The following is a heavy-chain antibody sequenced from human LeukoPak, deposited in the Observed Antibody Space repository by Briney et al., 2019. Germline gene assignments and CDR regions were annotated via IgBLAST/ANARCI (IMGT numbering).Heavy chain of an antibody. D-gene: IGHD4-17*01. V-gene: IGHV4-30-4*08. Sequence: SWVRQPPGKGLEWIGYIYYSGSTYYNPSLKSRVTISVDTSKNHFSLKLSSVTAADTAVYYCARGDGDFSFDYWGQGTLVTVSS. CDR2: IYYSGST. CDR3: ARGDGDFSFDY. J-gene: IGHJ4*02.